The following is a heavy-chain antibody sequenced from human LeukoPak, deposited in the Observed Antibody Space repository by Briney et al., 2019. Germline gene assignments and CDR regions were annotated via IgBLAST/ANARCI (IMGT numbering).Heavy chain of an antibody. D-gene: IGHD3-10*01. V-gene: IGHV3-33*01. CDR1: GFTFSSYG. CDR2: IWYDGSNK. Sequence: GRSLRLSCAASGFTFSSYGMHWVRQAPGKGLEWVAVIWYDGSNKYYADSVKGRFTISRDNSKNTLYLQMNSLRAEDTAVYYCARAGAGSGSYDLHYWGQGGLVTVSS. J-gene: IGHJ4*02. CDR3: ARAGAGSGSYDLHY.